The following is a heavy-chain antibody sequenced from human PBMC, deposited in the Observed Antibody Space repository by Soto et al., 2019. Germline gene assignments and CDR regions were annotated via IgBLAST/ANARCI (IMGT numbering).Heavy chain of an antibody. D-gene: IGHD3-10*01. CDR2: IYYSGST. CDR1: GGSIGSGTYY. J-gene: IGHJ4*02. Sequence: SETLSLTCTVSGGSIGSGTYYWGWFRQHPGKGLEWIGYIYYSGSTYYNPPLQSRVSILVDTSKNQFSLKVSSLTAADTAVYYCARVVRGSIDYWGQGTLVTVSS. V-gene: IGHV4-31*03. CDR3: ARVVRGSIDY.